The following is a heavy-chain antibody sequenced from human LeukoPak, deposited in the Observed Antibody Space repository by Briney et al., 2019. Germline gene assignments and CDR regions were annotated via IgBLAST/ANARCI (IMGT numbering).Heavy chain of an antibody. CDR1: GFTFSSYG. CDR3: AKGKGYYDSSGYYPYYWYFDL. J-gene: IGHJ2*01. D-gene: IGHD3-22*01. V-gene: IGHV3-30*18. CDR2: ISYDGSNK. Sequence: HPGRSLRLSCAASGFTFSSYGMHWVRQAPGKGLEWVAVISYDGSNKYYADSVKGRFTISRDNSKNTLYLQMNSLRAEDTAVYYCAKGKGYYDSSGYYPYYWYFDLWGRGTLVTVSS.